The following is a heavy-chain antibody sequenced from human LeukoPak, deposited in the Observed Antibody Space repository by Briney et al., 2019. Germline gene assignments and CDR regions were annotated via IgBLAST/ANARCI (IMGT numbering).Heavy chain of an antibody. CDR3: ARSGYYDSSEHAFDI. V-gene: IGHV1-69*05. J-gene: IGHJ3*02. CDR2: IIPIFGTA. CDR1: GGTFSSYA. Sequence: ASVKVSCKASGGTFSSYAISWVRQAPGQGLEWMGGIIPIFGTANYAQKFKGRVTITTDESTSTAYMELSSLRSEDTAVYYCARSGYYDSSEHAFDIWGQGTMVTVSS. D-gene: IGHD3-22*01.